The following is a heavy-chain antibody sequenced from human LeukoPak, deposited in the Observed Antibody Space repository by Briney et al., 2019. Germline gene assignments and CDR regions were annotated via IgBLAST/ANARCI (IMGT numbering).Heavy chain of an antibody. CDR2: IIPIFGTA. Sequence: GASVKVSCEASGGTFSSYAISWVRQAPGQGLEWMGGIIPIFGTANYAQKFQGRVTITADESTSTAYMELGSLRSEDTAVYYCARVDSGYELSGYFDYWGQGTLVTVSS. D-gene: IGHD5-12*01. V-gene: IGHV1-69*13. J-gene: IGHJ4*02. CDR1: GGTFSSYA. CDR3: ARVDSGYELSGYFDY.